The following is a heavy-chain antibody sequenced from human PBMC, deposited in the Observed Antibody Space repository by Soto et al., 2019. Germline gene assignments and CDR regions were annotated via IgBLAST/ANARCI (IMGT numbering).Heavy chain of an antibody. Sequence: PGGSLRISCAGSGFTFSNYGLHWVRQAPGKGLEWVAVISHDGSDKYYADSVKGRFTISRDNAKNSLYLQMNSLRAEDTAVYYCARVKTEYYYDSSGYYGYYGMDVWGQGTTVTVSS. J-gene: IGHJ6*02. V-gene: IGHV3-30*03. CDR1: GFTFSNYG. CDR2: ISHDGSDK. CDR3: ARVKTEYYYDSSGYYGYYGMDV. D-gene: IGHD3-22*01.